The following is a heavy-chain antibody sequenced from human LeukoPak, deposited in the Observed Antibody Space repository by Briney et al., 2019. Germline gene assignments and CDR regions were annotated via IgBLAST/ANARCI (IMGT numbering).Heavy chain of an antibody. CDR3: ARVSGFERKDSFSY. J-gene: IGHJ4*02. Sequence: ASVKVSCKASAYTFTSYDINWVRQATGHGLEWMGWMNPNSGNTGYAQRFQGRVTMTRDNSISTAYMELSNLTSEDTAVYFCARVSGFERKDSFSYWGQGTLVTVSS. V-gene: IGHV1-8*01. CDR2: MNPNSGNT. CDR1: AYTFTSYD. D-gene: IGHD5-12*01.